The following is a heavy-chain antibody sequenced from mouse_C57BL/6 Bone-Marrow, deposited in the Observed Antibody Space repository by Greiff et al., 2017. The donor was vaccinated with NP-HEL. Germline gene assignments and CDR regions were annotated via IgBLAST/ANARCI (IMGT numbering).Heavy chain of an antibody. CDR3: ATPAYDGYYYFDY. V-gene: IGHV1-81*01. CDR1: GYTFTSYG. CDR2: IYPRSGNT. D-gene: IGHD2-3*01. Sequence: QVHVKQSGAELARPGASVKLSCKASGYTFTSYGISWVKQRTGQGLEWIGEIYPRSGNTYYNEKFKGKATLTADKSSSTAYMELRSLTSEDSAVYFCATPAYDGYYYFDYWGQGTTLTVSS. J-gene: IGHJ2*01.